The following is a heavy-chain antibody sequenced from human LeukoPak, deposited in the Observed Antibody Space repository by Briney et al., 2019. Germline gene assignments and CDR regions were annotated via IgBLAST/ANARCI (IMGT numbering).Heavy chain of an antibody. CDR1: GGSISSSSYY. D-gene: IGHD3-10*01. Sequence: SETLSLTCSVSGGSISSSSYYWGWLRQPPGKGLEWIGSIYYSGSTYYNPSLKSRVTISVDTSKNQFSLKLSSVTAADTAVYYCARGTRGALDYWGQGTLVTVSS. CDR2: IYYSGST. CDR3: ARGTRGALDY. J-gene: IGHJ4*02. V-gene: IGHV4-39*07.